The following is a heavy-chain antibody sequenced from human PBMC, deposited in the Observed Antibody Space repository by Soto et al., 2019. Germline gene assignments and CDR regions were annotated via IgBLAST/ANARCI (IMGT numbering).Heavy chain of an antibody. CDR3: ARENGGYDWRF. Sequence: PGESLKISCKGSGYSFTSYWIGWVRQVPGKCLEWMGIIYPGDSDARYSPSFKGQVIISVDKSISTAYLQWSSLKASDTAMYYCARENGGYDWRFWGQGTLVTVPQ. V-gene: IGHV5-51*01. J-gene: IGHJ4*02. CDR1: GYSFTSYW. CDR2: IYPGDSDA. D-gene: IGHD5-12*01.